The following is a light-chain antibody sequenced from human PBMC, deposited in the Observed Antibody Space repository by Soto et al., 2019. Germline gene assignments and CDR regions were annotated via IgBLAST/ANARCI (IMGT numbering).Light chain of an antibody. CDR1: QTISSW. V-gene: IGKV1-5*03. CDR3: QQTYSS. Sequence: DIQMTQSPSTLSGSVGDRVTITCRASQTISSWLAWYQQKPGKAPKLLIYKASTLKSGVPSRFSGSGSGTEFTLTISSLQPDDFATYYCQQTYSSFGQGTRLEI. J-gene: IGKJ5*01. CDR2: KAS.